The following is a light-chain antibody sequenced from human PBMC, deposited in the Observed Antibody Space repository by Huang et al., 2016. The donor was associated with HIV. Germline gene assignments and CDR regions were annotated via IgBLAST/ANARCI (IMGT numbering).Light chain of an antibody. CDR1: QGINNY. CDR2: GAS. V-gene: IGKV1-27*01. CDR3: QKYDSAPFT. Sequence: DIQMTQSPPSLSASVGDRVTITCRASQGINNYLAWYQQKPGKVPSLLIYGASTLHSGVPARFSGSGSGTDFTLTISSLQPEDFATYYYQKYDSAPFTFGPGTKVDVK. J-gene: IGKJ3*01.